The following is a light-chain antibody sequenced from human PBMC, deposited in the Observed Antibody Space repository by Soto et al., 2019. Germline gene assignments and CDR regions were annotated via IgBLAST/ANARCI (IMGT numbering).Light chain of an antibody. CDR3: AVWDDSLNGRV. V-gene: IGLV1-44*01. CDR2: SNN. J-gene: IGLJ3*02. Sequence: QSVLTQPPSASGTPGQRVTISCSGSSSNIGSNTVNWYQQLPGTAPKLLIYSNNQRPSGVPDRFSGSKSGTSASLAISGLQSEDEADYYCAVWDDSLNGRVFGGWTKLTVL. CDR1: SSNIGSNT.